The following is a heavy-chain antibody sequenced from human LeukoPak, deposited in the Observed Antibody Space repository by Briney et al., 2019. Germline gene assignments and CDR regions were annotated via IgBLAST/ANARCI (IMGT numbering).Heavy chain of an antibody. CDR3: ARAGGIAAAGTSFGY. CDR2: PYYRSKWYN. Sequence: SQTLSLTCAISGDSVSSNSAAWNWIRQSPSRGLEWLGRPYYRSKWYNDYAVSVKSRITINPDTSKNQFSLQLNSVTPEDTAVYYCARAGGIAAAGTSFGYWGQGTLVTVFS. CDR1: GDSVSSNSAA. V-gene: IGHV6-1*01. D-gene: IGHD6-13*01. J-gene: IGHJ4*02.